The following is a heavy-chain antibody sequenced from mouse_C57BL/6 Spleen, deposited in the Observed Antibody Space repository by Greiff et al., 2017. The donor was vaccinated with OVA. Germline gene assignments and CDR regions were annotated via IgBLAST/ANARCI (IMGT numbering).Heavy chain of an antibody. V-gene: IGHV1-54*01. D-gene: IGHD1-1*01. CDR3: ARRFITRTDETWFAY. J-gene: IGHJ3*01. CDR1: GYAFTNYL. Sequence: VQLQQSGAELVRPGTSVKVSCKASGYAFTNYLIEWVKQRPGQGLEWIGVINPGSGGTNYNEKFKGKATLTADKSSSTAYMQLSSLTSEDSAVYFCARRFITRTDETWFAYWGQGTLVTVSA. CDR2: INPGSGGT.